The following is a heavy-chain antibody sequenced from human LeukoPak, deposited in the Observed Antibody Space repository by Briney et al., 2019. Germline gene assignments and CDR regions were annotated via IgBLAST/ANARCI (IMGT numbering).Heavy chain of an antibody. CDR1: GGTFSSYA. CDR3: ARDDGIAVAGPFDY. V-gene: IGHV1-69*13. Sequence: SVKVSCKASGGTFSSYAISWVRHAPGQGLECMGGIIPIFGTANYAQKFQGRVTITADESTSTAYMELSSLRSEDTAVYYCARDDGIAVAGPFDYWGQGTLVTVSS. D-gene: IGHD6-19*01. J-gene: IGHJ4*02. CDR2: IIPIFGTA.